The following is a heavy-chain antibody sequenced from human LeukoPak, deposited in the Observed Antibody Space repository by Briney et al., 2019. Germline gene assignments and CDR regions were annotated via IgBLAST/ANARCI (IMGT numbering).Heavy chain of an antibody. CDR3: ARVLGSGSYYWFDP. V-gene: IGHV4-59*01. J-gene: IGHJ5*02. CDR2: IYYTGNT. Sequence: SETLSLTCSVSGDSITGYYWGWIRQPPGKGLEWIGNIYYTGNTYYNPSLKSRVTISVDTSKNQFSLKLSSVTAADTAVYYCARVLGSGSYYWFDPWGQGTLVTVSS. CDR1: GDSITGYY. D-gene: IGHD1-26*01.